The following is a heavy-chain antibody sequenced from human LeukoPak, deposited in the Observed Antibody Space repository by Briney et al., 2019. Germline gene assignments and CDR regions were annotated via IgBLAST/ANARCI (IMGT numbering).Heavy chain of an antibody. J-gene: IGHJ4*02. CDR1: GDSISSSDYY. D-gene: IGHD3-22*01. V-gene: IGHV4-39*01. CDR2: IYYSGST. CDR3: ARRDFSDSSAYYGF. Sequence: SETLSLTCTVSGDSISSSDYYWGWIRQPPGKGLEWIGNIYYSGSTYYNPSLKSRLTISVHSSKNQFSLKLSSVTAADTAVYYCARRDFSDSSAYYGFWGQGILVTVSS.